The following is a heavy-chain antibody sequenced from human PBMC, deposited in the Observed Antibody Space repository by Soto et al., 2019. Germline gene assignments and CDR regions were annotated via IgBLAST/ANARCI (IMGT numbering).Heavy chain of an antibody. V-gene: IGHV3-7*01. J-gene: IGHJ4*02. Sequence: TGGSLRLSCAASGFTFSSYWMSWVRQAPGKGLEWVANIKQDGSEKYYVDSVKGRFTISRDNAKNSLYLQMNSLRAEDTAVYYCAGGVYDSSGYYQTLGYWGQGTLVTVSS. CDR3: AGGVYDSSGYYQTLGY. D-gene: IGHD3-22*01. CDR2: IKQDGSEK. CDR1: GFTFSSYW.